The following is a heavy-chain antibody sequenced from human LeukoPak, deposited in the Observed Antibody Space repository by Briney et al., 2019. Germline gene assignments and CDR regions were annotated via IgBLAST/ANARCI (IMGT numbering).Heavy chain of an antibody. J-gene: IGHJ4*02. Sequence: SETLSLTCGVYGGSLSGYYWNWIRQPPGKGLEWIREIDHSGSTNYNPSLKSRATISLDKSKNQVFLKVNSVTAADTAVYYCARGRRDGYYFDYWGQGTLVTVSS. CDR3: ARGRRDGYYFDY. V-gene: IGHV4-34*01. D-gene: IGHD5-24*01. CDR1: GGSLSGYY. CDR2: IDHSGST.